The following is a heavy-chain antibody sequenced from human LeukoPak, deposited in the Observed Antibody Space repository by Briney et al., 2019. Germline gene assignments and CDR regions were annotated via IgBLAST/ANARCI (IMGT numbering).Heavy chain of an antibody. CDR3: ARIGYCSSTSCYRPYYFDY. Sequence: TSETLSLTCAVYGGSFSGYYWSWIRQPPGKGLEWIGKINHSGSTNYNPSLKSRVAISVDTSKNQFSLKLSSVTAADTAVYYCARIGYCSSTSCYRPYYFDYWGQGTLVTVSS. CDR2: INHSGST. J-gene: IGHJ4*02. D-gene: IGHD2-2*01. CDR1: GGSFSGYY. V-gene: IGHV4-34*01.